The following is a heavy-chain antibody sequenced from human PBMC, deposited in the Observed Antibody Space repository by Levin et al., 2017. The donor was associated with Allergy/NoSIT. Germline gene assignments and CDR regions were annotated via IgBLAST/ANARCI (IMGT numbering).Heavy chain of an antibody. J-gene: IGHJ4*02. CDR1: GFTFCDYA. Sequence: GESLKISCAASGFTFCDYAMNWFRQAPGKELEWVGFIRSKAYGGTSEYAASVKGRFSISRDDSKSIAYLQMNSLKTEDTAVYYCTRDHFRPGDYFDYWGQGTLVTVSS. V-gene: IGHV3-49*03. D-gene: IGHD3-3*02. CDR2: IRSKAYGGTS. CDR3: TRDHFRPGDYFDY.